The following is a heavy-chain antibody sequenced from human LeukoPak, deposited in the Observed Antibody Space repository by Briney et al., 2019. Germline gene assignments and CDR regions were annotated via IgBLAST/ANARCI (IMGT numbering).Heavy chain of an antibody. J-gene: IGHJ5*02. CDR2: IYTSGST. CDR3: AREVQYDILTGYYGLDP. V-gene: IGHV4-61*02. CDR1: GGSISSGYYY. D-gene: IGHD3-9*01. Sequence: SETLSLTCTVSGGSISSGYYYWSWIRQPAGKGLEWIGRIYTSGSTNYNPSLKSRVTISVDTSKNQFSLKLSSVTAADTAVYYCAREVQYDILTGYYGLDPWGQGTLVTVSS.